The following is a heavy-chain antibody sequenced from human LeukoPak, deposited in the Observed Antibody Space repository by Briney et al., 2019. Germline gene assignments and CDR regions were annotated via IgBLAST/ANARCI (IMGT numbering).Heavy chain of an antibody. J-gene: IGHJ6*04. D-gene: IGHD4-17*01. CDR2: INHSGST. CDR1: GGSFSGYY. CDR3: AAIDGDSMDV. Sequence: SETLSLTCAVYGGSFSGYYWSWIRQPPGKGLEWIGEINHSGSTNYNPSLKSRVTISVDTSKNQFSLKLSSVTAADTAVYYCAAIDGDSMDVWGKGTTVTVSS. V-gene: IGHV4-34*01.